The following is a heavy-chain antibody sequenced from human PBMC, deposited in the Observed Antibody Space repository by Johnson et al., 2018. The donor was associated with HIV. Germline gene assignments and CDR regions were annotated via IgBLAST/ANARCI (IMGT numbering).Heavy chain of an antibody. Sequence: VHLVESGGGLVQPGGSLRMSCVASGFTFSTYGMTWVRQAPGKGLEWVSAISGTGGTTYYADSVRGRFSISRDKSKDTLYLQMSSLRAEDTAVYYCAKGRGYDYDALDFWGQGTMVTVSS. D-gene: IGHD5-12*01. CDR2: ISGTGGTT. CDR1: GFTFSTYG. V-gene: IGHV3-23*04. J-gene: IGHJ3*01. CDR3: AKGRGYDYDALDF.